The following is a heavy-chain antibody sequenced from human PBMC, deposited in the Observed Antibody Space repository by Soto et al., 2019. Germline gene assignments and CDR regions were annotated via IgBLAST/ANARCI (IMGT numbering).Heavy chain of an antibody. J-gene: IGHJ4*02. CDR3: YAEHTLFMAH. Sequence: EAQLVESGGGLVTPGESLRLSCVASGFTFSNAWMSWVRQVPGKGLEWIGRITSKSAGATTAYAAPVTGRFTVSRDDLKNTLYLRVNSLKTEDTGIYYCYAEHTLFMAHWGQGTLVTVSS. D-gene: IGHD4-17*01. V-gene: IGHV3-15*01. CDR1: GFTFSNAW. CDR2: ITSKSAGATT.